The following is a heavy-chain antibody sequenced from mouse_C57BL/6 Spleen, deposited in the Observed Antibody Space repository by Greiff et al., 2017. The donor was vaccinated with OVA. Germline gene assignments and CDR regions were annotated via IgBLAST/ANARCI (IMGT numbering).Heavy chain of an antibody. J-gene: IGHJ4*01. CDR2: IDPSDSET. CDR3: ARETFYSGGAIDY. Sequence: QVQLQQPGAELVRPGSSVKLSCKASGYTFTSYWMNWVKQRPIQGLEWIGNIDPSDSETHYNQKLKAKATLTVDKSSCTAYMQLSSLTSEDAAVYYCARETFYSGGAIDYWGQGTSVTVSA. V-gene: IGHV1-52*01. CDR1: GYTFTSYW. D-gene: IGHD2-1*01.